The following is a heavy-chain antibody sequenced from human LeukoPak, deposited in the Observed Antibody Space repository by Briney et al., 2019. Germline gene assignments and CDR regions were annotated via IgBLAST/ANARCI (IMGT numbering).Heavy chain of an antibody. J-gene: IGHJ2*01. CDR2: ISSKANSYAT. CDR3: TRYSNWNYGYWYFDL. D-gene: IGHD1-7*01. CDR1: GFTFSGSA. Sequence: GGSLKLSCAASGFTFSGSAMHWVRQASGKGLEWVGGISSKANSYATAYAASVKGRFTISRDDSKNTAYLQMNSLKTEDTAVYYCTRYSNWNYGYWYFDLWGRGTLVTVSS. V-gene: IGHV3-73*01.